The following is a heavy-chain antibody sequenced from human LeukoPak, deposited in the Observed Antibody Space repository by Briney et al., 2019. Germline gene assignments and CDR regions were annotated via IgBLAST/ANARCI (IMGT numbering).Heavy chain of an antibody. CDR1: GFTFSSHL. J-gene: IGHJ4*02. D-gene: IGHD6-13*01. Sequence: GGSLRLSCAASGFTFSSHLMTWVRQAPGKGLEWVANIYQDGREKYYAGSVKGRFTISRDNAKNSLFLQMDCLRAEDTAVYYCAGERPSSSWYDYWGQGTLVTVSS. CDR3: AGERPSSSWYDY. V-gene: IGHV3-7*01. CDR2: IYQDGREK.